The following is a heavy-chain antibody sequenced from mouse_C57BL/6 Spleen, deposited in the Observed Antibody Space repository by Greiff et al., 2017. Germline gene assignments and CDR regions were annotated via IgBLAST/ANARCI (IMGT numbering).Heavy chain of an antibody. J-gene: IGHJ3*01. V-gene: IGHV1-82*01. Sequence: QVHVKQSGPELVKPGASVKISCKASGYAFSSSWMNWVKQRPGKGLEWIGRIYPGDGDTNYNGKFKGKATLTADKSSSTAYMQLSSLTSEDSAVYFCAREGGNYYGSSPAWFAYWGQGTLVTVSA. CDR2: IYPGDGDT. D-gene: IGHD1-1*01. CDR3: AREGGNYYGSSPAWFAY. CDR1: GYAFSSSW.